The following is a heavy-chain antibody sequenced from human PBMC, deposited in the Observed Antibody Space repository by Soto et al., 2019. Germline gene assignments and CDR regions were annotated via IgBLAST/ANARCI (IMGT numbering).Heavy chain of an antibody. Sequence: GGSLRLSCAASGFTFSSYWMSWVRQAPGKGLEWVANIKQDGSEKYYVDSVKGRFTISRDNAKNSLYLQMNSLRAEDTAVYYCARAQPEDKFTYYDILTGYYSFDYWGQGTLVTVSS. CDR3: ARAQPEDKFTYYDILTGYYSFDY. CDR1: GFTFSSYW. J-gene: IGHJ4*02. V-gene: IGHV3-7*01. CDR2: IKQDGSEK. D-gene: IGHD3-9*01.